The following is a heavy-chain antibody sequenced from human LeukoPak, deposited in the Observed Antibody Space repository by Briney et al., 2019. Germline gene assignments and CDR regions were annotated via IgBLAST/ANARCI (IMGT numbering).Heavy chain of an antibody. CDR3: ARDRELGY. Sequence: PSXXLSLTCTVSGGSISIYYWSWIRQPPGKGLEWVGYIYNSGSNNYNPSLKSRVTISVEKCKNQFSLKLNSVTAADTAVYYCARDRELGYWGQGTLVAVSS. D-gene: IGHD3-10*01. J-gene: IGHJ4*02. CDR2: IYNSGSN. V-gene: IGHV4-59*01. CDR1: GGSISIYY.